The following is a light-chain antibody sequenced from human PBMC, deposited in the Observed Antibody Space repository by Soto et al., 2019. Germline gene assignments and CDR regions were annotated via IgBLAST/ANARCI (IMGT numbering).Light chain of an antibody. J-gene: IGKJ1*01. Sequence: DIQMTQSPSTLSASVGDRVTITCRASQSISSWLAWYQQKPRKAPKLLIYDASSLESGVPSRFSCSGSGTEFTLTISSLQPDDFATYYCQQYNSYSFGQGTKVDIK. CDR2: DAS. CDR3: QQYNSYS. CDR1: QSISSW. V-gene: IGKV1-5*01.